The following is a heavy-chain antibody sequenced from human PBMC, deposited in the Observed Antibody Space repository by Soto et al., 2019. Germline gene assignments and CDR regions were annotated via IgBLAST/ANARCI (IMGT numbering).Heavy chain of an antibody. CDR2: IIPILGIA. CDR3: SSLHEHTNSIAARH. CDR1: GGTFSSYT. J-gene: IGHJ4*02. D-gene: IGHD6-6*01. Sequence: SVKVSCKASGGTFSSYTISWVRQAPGQGLEWMGRIIPILGIANYAQKFQGRVTITADKSTSTAYMELSSLRSEDTAVYYCSSLHEHTNSIAARHRGQGTLVTVS. V-gene: IGHV1-69*02.